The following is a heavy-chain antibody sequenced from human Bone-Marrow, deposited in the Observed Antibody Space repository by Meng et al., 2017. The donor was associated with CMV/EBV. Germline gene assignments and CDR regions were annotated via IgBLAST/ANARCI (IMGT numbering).Heavy chain of an antibody. CDR3: AKGPYCTSSSCHGGMAFDS. CDR2: VWYDGSNT. D-gene: IGHD2-2*01. Sequence: GESLKISCVASGFPFSTYGMHWVRQTPGKGLEWVAVVWYDGSNTQYGDSVKGRFTISRDNSKKTLYLQMNSLRAEDTAVYYCAKGPYCTSSSCHGGMAFDSWGRGTVVTVSS. V-gene: IGHV3-33*06. CDR1: GFPFSTYG. J-gene: IGHJ3*02.